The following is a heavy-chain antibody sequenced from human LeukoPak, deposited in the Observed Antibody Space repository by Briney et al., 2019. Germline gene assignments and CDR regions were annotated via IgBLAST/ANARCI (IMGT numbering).Heavy chain of an antibody. J-gene: IGHJ4*02. CDR3: ARPIGVAGPFDY. V-gene: IGHV4-39*01. CDR2: IYKGGST. CDR1: GGSIGSGSYY. Sequence: PSETLSLTCTVSGGSIGSGSYYWGWIRQPPGKGLEWIGNIYKGGSTNYNPSLKSRVTISVDTSKNQFSLKLSSVTAADTAVYYCARPIGVAGPFDYWGQGTLGTVSS. D-gene: IGHD6-19*01.